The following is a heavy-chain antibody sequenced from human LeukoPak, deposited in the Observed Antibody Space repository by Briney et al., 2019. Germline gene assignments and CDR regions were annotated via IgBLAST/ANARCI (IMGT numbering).Heavy chain of an antibody. CDR2: IYPGDSDT. D-gene: IGHD3-3*01. CDR3: ARARIFAGELDP. J-gene: IGHJ5*02. CDR1: GYSFATYW. Sequence: GESLKISCKGSGYSFATYWIGWVRQMPGKGLEWVGIIYPGDSDTRYSPSFQGQVTISADKSISTAYLQWSSLKASDTAMYYCARARIFAGELDPWGQGTPVSVSS. V-gene: IGHV5-51*01.